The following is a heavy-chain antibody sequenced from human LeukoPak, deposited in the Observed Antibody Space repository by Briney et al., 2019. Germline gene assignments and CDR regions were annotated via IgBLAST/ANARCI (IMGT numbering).Heavy chain of an antibody. CDR2: IYTSGST. Sequence: SETLSLTCTVYGGSISSDYWSWVRQPAGKGLEWIGRIYTSGSTDYNPSLKSRVTMSVDTSKNQFSLRLSSVTAADTAVYYCAKNSGYDRGNYMDVWGKGTTVTVSS. V-gene: IGHV4-4*07. D-gene: IGHD5-12*01. CDR3: AKNSGYDRGNYMDV. CDR1: GGSISSDY. J-gene: IGHJ6*03.